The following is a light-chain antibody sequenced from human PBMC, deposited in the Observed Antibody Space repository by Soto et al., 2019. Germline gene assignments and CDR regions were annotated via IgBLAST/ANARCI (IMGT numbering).Light chain of an antibody. V-gene: IGKV3-15*01. J-gene: IGKJ1*01. CDR1: QTVSNN. Sequence: DIVMTQSPATLSVSPGDRVTLSCRGSQTVSNNLAWYQQKPGQAPRLLISSASTRATGVPGRFSGSGSSTDFTLTISSLQSEDFAVDYCQHYYMWPLTFGQGPKVEI. CDR3: QHYYMWPLT. CDR2: SAS.